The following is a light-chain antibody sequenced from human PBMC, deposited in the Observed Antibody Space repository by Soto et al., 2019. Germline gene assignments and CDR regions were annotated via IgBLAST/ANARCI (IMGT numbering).Light chain of an antibody. J-gene: IGLJ1*01. CDR3: CSYAGSSTLV. Sequence: QSALTQPASVSGSPGQSITISCTGTSSDVGSYNLVSWYQQHPGKAPKLMIYEVSRRPSGVSNRFSGSKSGNTASLTISGLQAEDVADYYCCSYAGSSTLVFGTGTKLTVL. CDR1: SSDVGSYNL. V-gene: IGLV2-23*02. CDR2: EVS.